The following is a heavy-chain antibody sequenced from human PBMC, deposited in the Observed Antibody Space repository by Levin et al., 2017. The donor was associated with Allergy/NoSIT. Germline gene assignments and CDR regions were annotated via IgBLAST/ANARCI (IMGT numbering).Heavy chain of an antibody. Sequence: SSETLSLTCAVSGGSISSDDFSWSWIRQPPGKGLEWMGYIHQNGNTYYKSSLKSRVTMSVDRSKNQFSLKLSSVTAADTAVYFCATVSRGGYSSGFGGGEDAFDVWGQGTMVTVSS. CDR3: ATVSRGGYSSGFGGGEDAFDV. D-gene: IGHD5-18*01. CDR1: GGSISSDDFS. CDR2: IHQNGNT. V-gene: IGHV4-30-2*01. J-gene: IGHJ3*01.